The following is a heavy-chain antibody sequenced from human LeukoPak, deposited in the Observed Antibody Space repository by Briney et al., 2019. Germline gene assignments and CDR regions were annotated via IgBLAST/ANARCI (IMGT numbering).Heavy chain of an antibody. CDR3: ARVSSLYYGSGSYWNYYYYMDV. J-gene: IGHJ6*03. V-gene: IGHV4-61*02. D-gene: IGHD3-10*01. CDR1: GGSISSGSYY. Sequence: SETLSLTCTVSGGSISSGSYYWSWIRQPAGKGLEWIGRIYTSGSTNYNPSLKSRVTISVDTSKNQFSLKLSSVTAADTAVYYCARVSSLYYGSGSYWNYYYYMDVWGKGTTVTVSS. CDR2: IYTSGST.